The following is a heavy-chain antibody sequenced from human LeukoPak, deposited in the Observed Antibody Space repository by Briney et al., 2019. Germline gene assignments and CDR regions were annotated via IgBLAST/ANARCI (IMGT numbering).Heavy chain of an antibody. D-gene: IGHD1-26*01. Sequence: GGSLRLSCXASGFTVSSNYMSWVRQAPGKGLEWVSVIYSGGSTCYADSVKGRFTISRDNSKNTLYLQMNSLRAEDTAVYYCARSWELLVFDPWGQGTLVTVSS. CDR3: ARSWELLVFDP. CDR1: GFTVSSNY. J-gene: IGHJ5*02. V-gene: IGHV3-53*01. CDR2: IYSGGST.